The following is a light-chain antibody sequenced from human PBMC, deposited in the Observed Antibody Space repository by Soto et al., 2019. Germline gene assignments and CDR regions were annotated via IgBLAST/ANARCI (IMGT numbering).Light chain of an antibody. CDR3: QSYDSSLSVVV. Sequence: QSVLTQPPSVSRAPGQRVTISCTGSSSNIGAGYDVHWYQQLPGTAPKLLIYGNTHRPSGVPDRFSGSKSGTSASLAITGLLAEDDAYYYCQSYDSSLSVVVFGGGTKLTVL. J-gene: IGLJ2*01. V-gene: IGLV1-40*01. CDR1: SSNIGAGYD. CDR2: GNT.